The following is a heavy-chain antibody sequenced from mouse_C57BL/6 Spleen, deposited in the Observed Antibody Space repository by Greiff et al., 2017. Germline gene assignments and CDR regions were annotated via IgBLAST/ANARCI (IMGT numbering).Heavy chain of an antibody. CDR3: ASLGRRAMDY. CDR1: GFTFSDYY. CDR2: INYDGSST. D-gene: IGHD4-1*01. V-gene: IGHV5-16*01. Sequence: EVMLVESEGGLVQPGSSMKLSCTASGFTFSDYYMAWVRQVPEKGLEWVANINYDGSSTYYLDSLKSRFIISRDNAKNILYLQMSSLKSEDTATYYCASLGRRAMDYWGQGTSVTVSS. J-gene: IGHJ4*01.